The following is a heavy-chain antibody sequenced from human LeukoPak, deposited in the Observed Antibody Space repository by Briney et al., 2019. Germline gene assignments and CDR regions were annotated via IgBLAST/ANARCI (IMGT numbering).Heavy chain of an antibody. CDR2: IKPDGRQK. J-gene: IGHJ4*02. CDR1: GFTFSANW. V-gene: IGHV3-7*03. Sequence: PGGSLRLSCAASGFTFSANWISWVRRAPGKGLEWVANIKPDGRQKYYVDSVNGRFTISRDNAKNSLYLQMNSLRAEDTAVYYCARDGAPFDSWGQGTLVTVSS. CDR3: ARDGAPFDS. D-gene: IGHD4/OR15-4a*01.